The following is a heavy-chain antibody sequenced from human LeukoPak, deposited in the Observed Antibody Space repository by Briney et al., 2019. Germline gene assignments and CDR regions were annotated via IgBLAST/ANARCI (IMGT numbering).Heavy chain of an antibody. V-gene: IGHV3-30*04. D-gene: IGHD5-18*01. J-gene: IGHJ3*02. CDR2: ISDNGSYK. Sequence: PGGSLRLSCAASGFTFSSYAMHWVRQAPGKGLEWVAVISDNGSYKYYADSVKGRFTISRDNSKNTLYLQMNSLRAEDTAVYYCARDNIGGYSYGPDAFDIWGQGTMVTVSS. CDR3: ARDNIGGYSYGPDAFDI. CDR1: GFTFSSYA.